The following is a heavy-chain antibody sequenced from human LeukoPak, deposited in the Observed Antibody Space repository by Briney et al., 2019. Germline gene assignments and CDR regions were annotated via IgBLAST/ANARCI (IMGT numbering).Heavy chain of an antibody. Sequence: GGSLRLSCAASGVTFSDYYMSWIRQAPGKGLEWVSYISNSGTTIYYADSVQGRFSISRDNAKNSLYLQMNSLRAEDTALYYCARYRTGARYHCDSSGYQPWGQGTLVTVSS. CDR1: GVTFSDYY. CDR3: ARYRTGARYHCDSSGYQP. J-gene: IGHJ5*02. D-gene: IGHD3-22*01. CDR2: ISNSGTTI. V-gene: IGHV3-11*01.